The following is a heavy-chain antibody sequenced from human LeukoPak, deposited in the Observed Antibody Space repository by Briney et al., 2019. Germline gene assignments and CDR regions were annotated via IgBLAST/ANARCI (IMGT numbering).Heavy chain of an antibody. CDR1: GGSISRNSDY. Sequence: SETLSLTCTVSGGSISRNSDYWGWIRQPPGKGLEWIGSIYYGGSTYYNPSLKSRLSISVDTSKNQFSLKLSSVTAADTAVYYCARHYVFVLGGSSFDYWGQGTLVTVSS. CDR2: IYYGGST. D-gene: IGHD3-16*01. CDR3: ARHYVFVLGGSSFDY. V-gene: IGHV4-39*01. J-gene: IGHJ4*02.